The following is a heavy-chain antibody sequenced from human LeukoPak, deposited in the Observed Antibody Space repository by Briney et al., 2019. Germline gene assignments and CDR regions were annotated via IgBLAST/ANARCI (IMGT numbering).Heavy chain of an antibody. CDR1: GYAFTSYG. Sequence: ASVKVSCKASGYAFTSYGISWVRQAPGQGLEWMGWISAYNGNTNYAQKLQGRVTTTTDTSTSTAYMELRSLRSDDTAVYYCASSLTIFGPIGYWGQGTLVTVSS. D-gene: IGHD3-3*01. CDR2: ISAYNGNT. J-gene: IGHJ4*02. V-gene: IGHV1-18*01. CDR3: ASSLTIFGPIGY.